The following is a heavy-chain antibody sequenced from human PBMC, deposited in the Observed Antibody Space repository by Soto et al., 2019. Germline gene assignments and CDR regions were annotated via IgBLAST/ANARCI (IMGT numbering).Heavy chain of an antibody. CDR1: GDSISSGDFY. V-gene: IGHV4-31*03. J-gene: IGHJ4*02. CDR3: ARVFLLYFFDY. CDR2: IYYSGRT. Sequence: QVQLQESGPGLVKPSQTLSLTCSVSGDSISSGDFYWSWIRQHPGKGLEWIGHIYYSGRTYYNPSLKSRVTISVDTSKNQFSLRLRSVTAADAAVYYCARVFLLYFFDYWGQGTLVTVSS. D-gene: IGHD2-15*01.